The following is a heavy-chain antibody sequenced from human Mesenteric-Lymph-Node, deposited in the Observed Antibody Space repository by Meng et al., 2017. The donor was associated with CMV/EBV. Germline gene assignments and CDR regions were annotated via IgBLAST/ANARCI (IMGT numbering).Heavy chain of an antibody. CDR3: ARHQRWLKSEGGFNY. J-gene: IGHJ4*02. V-gene: IGHV4-34*01. Sequence: QWGAGRLRPSKTLSLTWAVYGGSFCGCCWIWIRQPPGKGLEWIGEIKHSGSTNYNPSLKSRVTISVDTSKNQFSLKLSSVTAADTAVYYCARHQRWLKSEGGFNYWGQGTLVTVSS. CDR1: GGSFCGCC. CDR2: IKHSGST. D-gene: IGHD4-23*01.